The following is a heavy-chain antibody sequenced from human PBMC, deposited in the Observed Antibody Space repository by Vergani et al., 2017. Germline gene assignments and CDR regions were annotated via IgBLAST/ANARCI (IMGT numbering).Heavy chain of an antibody. D-gene: IGHD3-10*01. CDR1: GYTFTSYY. V-gene: IGHV1-46*01. CDR2: INPSGGST. J-gene: IGHJ4*02. CDR3: ARSHRYPGYYYGSGLLDY. Sequence: QVQLVQSGAEVKKPGASVKVSCKASGYTFTSYYMHWVRPAPGQGLEWMGIINPSGGSTSYAQKFQGRVTMTRDTSTSTVYMELSSLRSEDTAVYYCARSHRYPGYYYGSGLLDYWGQGTLVTVSS.